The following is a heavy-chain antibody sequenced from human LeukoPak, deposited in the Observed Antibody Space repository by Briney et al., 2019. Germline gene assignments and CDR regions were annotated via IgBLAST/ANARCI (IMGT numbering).Heavy chain of an antibody. CDR2: IYHRGSA. J-gene: IGHJ4*02. CDR3: ARGGSYYTSRSYLRY. V-gene: IGHV4-59*01. D-gene: IGHD3-10*01. CDR1: GGSISSYY. Sequence: SETLSLTCTLSGGSISSYYWSWIRQPPGKGLEWIGYIYHRGSANYNPSLKSRVAISLDTSKNQFSLKLTSVTAADTAVYYCARGGSYYTSRSYLRYWGQGTQVTVSS.